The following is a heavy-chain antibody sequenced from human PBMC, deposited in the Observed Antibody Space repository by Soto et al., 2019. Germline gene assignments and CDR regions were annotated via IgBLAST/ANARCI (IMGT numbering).Heavy chain of an antibody. J-gene: IGHJ6*03. D-gene: IGHD2-15*01. Sequence: QVQLVQSGAEVKKPGSSVRISCAASGATFNDYTFTWVRRAPGQGLEWMGRVIPLLDASNYAEKFQDRVTITADRSTSTVYMELCGLTSEDSAISYCASGKRQMTQDRMGFYYYMDVWGKGTTVTLSS. CDR3: ASGKRQMTQDRMGFYYYMDV. CDR2: VIPLLDAS. CDR1: GATFNDYT. V-gene: IGHV1-69*08.